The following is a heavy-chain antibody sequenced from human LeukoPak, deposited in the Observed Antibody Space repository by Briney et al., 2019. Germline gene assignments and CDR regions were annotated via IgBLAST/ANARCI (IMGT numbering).Heavy chain of an antibody. D-gene: IGHD4/OR15-4a*01. Sequence: GGSLRLSCAASGFTFSSYAMSWVRQAPGKGLEWVSVISGSGGSTYYADSVKGQFTISRDNSKNMLYLQMNSSRPGDTALYYCARELTFGDFDIWGQGTMVTVSS. CDR1: GFTFSSYA. CDR2: ISGSGGST. CDR3: ARELTFGDFDI. V-gene: IGHV3-23*01. J-gene: IGHJ3*02.